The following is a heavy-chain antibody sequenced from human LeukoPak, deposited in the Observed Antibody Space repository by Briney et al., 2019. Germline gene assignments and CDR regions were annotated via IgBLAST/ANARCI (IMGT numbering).Heavy chain of an antibody. CDR3: ARESTYYYDSSGYSDY. D-gene: IGHD3-22*01. J-gene: IGHJ4*02. V-gene: IGHV3-7*01. CDR1: GFTFSSYW. Sequence: GGSPRLSCAASGFTFSSYWMSWVRQAPGKGLEWVANIKQDGSEKYYVDSVKGRFTISRDNAKNSLYLQMNSLRAEDTAVYYCARESTYYYDSSGYSDYWGQGTLVTVSS. CDR2: IKQDGSEK.